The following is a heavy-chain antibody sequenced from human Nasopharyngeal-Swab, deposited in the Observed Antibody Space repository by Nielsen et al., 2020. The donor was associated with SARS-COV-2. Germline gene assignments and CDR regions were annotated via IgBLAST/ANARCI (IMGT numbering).Heavy chain of an antibody. CDR3: ARDIAAAGEAYYYYGMDV. J-gene: IGHJ6*02. V-gene: IGHV4-59*12. Sequence: SETLSLTSTASGGSISSYYWSWIRQPPGKGLEWIGYIYYSGSTNYNPSLKSRVTMSVDTPKNQFSLKLSSVTAADTAVYYCARDIAAAGEAYYYYGMDVWGQGTTVTVSS. CDR2: IYYSGST. D-gene: IGHD6-13*01. CDR1: GGSISSYY.